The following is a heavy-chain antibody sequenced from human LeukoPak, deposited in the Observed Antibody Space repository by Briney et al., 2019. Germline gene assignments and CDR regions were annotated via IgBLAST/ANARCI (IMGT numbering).Heavy chain of an antibody. D-gene: IGHD2-21*02. V-gene: IGHV3-30*14. CDR3: ASPGSIVVVTDSLDAFDI. J-gene: IGHJ3*02. CDR1: GFTFSSYA. Sequence: GRSLRLSCAASGFTFSSYAMHWVRQAPGKGLEWVAVISYDGSNKYYADSVKGRFTISRDNSKNTLYLQMNSLRAEDTAVYYCASPGSIVVVTDSLDAFDIWGQGTMVTVSS. CDR2: ISYDGSNK.